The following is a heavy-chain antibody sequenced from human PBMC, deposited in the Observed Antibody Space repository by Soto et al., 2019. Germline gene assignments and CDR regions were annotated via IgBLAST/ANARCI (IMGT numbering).Heavy chain of an antibody. CDR3: ANDIIVIPGAKGLDY. CDR1: GGTFSSYA. CDR2: IIPIFGTA. J-gene: IGHJ4*02. Sequence: GASVKVSCKASGGTFSSYAISWVRQAPGQGLEWMGGIIPIFGTANYAQKFQGRVTITADESTSTAYMELSSLRSEDTAVYYCANDIIVIPGAKGLDYWGQGALVTVSS. V-gene: IGHV1-69*13. D-gene: IGHD2-2*01.